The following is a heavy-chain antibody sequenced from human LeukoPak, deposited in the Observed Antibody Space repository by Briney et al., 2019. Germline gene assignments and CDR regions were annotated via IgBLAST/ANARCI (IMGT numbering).Heavy chain of an antibody. D-gene: IGHD2-2*01. V-gene: IGHV3-74*01. CDR3: ARDALRYCSSTSCRYFDY. Sequence: GGSLRLSCAASGFTFSSYWTHWVRQAPGKGLVWVSRINSDGSSTSYADSVKGRFTISRDNAKNTLYLQMNSLRAEDTAVYYCARDALRYCSSTSCRYFDYWGQGTLVTVSS. J-gene: IGHJ4*02. CDR1: GFTFSSYW. CDR2: INSDGSST.